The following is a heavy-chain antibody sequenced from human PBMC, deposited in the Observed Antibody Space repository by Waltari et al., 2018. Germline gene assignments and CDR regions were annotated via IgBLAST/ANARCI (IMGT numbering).Heavy chain of an antibody. V-gene: IGHV4-59*12. J-gene: IGHJ4*02. D-gene: IGHD3-10*01. CDR3: ARDHLGGRFDY. CDR2: IYYSGST. CDR1: GGSISSYY. Sequence: QVQLQESGPGLVKPSETLSLTCTVSGGSISSYYWSWIRQPPGKGLEWIGYIYYSGSTNYNPSLKSRVTISVDTSKNQFSLKLSSVTAADTAVYYCARDHLGGRFDYWGQGTLVTVSS.